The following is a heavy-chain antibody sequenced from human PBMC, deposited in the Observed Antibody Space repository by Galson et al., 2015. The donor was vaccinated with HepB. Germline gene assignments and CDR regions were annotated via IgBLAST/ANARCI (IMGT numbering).Heavy chain of an antibody. J-gene: IGHJ4*02. Sequence: CKASGDTFHRYTVNWVRQAPGQGLEWMGGIVPTIGVPHYAQKFQGRVTITADKSTNTDYMELSSLRSDDTAIYYCAREGDGAYFDYWGQGTLVTVSS. CDR3: AREGDGAYFDY. CDR1: GDTFHRYT. CDR2: IVPTIGVP. V-gene: IGHV1-69*10. D-gene: IGHD2-21*01.